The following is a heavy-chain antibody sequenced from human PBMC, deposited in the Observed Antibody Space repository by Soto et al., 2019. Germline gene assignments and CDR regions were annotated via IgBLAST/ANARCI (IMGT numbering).Heavy chain of an antibody. Sequence: QLQLQESGPGLVKPSETLSLTCTVSGGSISSSSYYWGWIRQPPGKGLEWIGSIYYSGSTYYNPSLKSRVTISVDTSKNQFSLKLSSVTAADTVVYYCARQWWLVPPRWYFDLWGRGTLVTVSS. CDR3: ARQWWLVPPRWYFDL. D-gene: IGHD6-19*01. V-gene: IGHV4-39*01. CDR2: IYYSGST. CDR1: GGSISSSSYY. J-gene: IGHJ2*01.